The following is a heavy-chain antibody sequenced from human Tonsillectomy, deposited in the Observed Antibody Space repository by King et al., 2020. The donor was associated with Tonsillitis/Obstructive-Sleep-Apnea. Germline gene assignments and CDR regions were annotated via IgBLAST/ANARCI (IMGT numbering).Heavy chain of an antibody. CDR1: AFSFSSYV. CDR2: ISYDGSNK. J-gene: IGHJ5*02. Sequence: VQLVESGGGVVQPGRSLRLSCAASAFSFSSYVMHWVRQAPGKGLEWVALISYDGSNKTYADSVKGRFTISRDNSKNTLYLQMNSLRAEDTAVYYCARDRYSMTTLTRWFAPWGQGTQVLVSS. CDR3: ARDRYSMTTLTRWFAP. D-gene: IGHD4-11*01. V-gene: IGHV3-30*04.